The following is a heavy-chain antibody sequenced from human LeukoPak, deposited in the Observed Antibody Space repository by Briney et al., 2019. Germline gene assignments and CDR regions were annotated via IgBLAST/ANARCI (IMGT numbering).Heavy chain of an antibody. J-gene: IGHJ4*02. D-gene: IGHD5/OR15-5a*01. CDR1: GFTVNTYD. V-gene: IGHV3-48*01. CDR3: AGYGFYPY. CDR2: FGISGTI. Sequence: GGSLRLSCAASGFTVNTYDMHWVRQAPGQGPEWIAYFGISGTIYYADSVRGRFTISRDNARNSLFLQMSSLRIDDTAIYYCAGYGFYPYWGQGTPVTVSS.